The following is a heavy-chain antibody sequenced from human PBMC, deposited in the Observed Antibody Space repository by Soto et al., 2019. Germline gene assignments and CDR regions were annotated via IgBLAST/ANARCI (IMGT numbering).Heavy chain of an antibody. Sequence: VASVKVSCKASGGTFSSYAISWVRQAPGQGLEWMGGIIPIFGTANYAQKFQGRVTITADESTSTAYMELSSLRSEDTAVYYCARGRITMVRDLNWFDPWGQGTLVTSPQ. J-gene: IGHJ5*02. CDR1: GGTFSSYA. CDR3: ARGRITMVRDLNWFDP. D-gene: IGHD3-10*01. V-gene: IGHV1-69*13. CDR2: IIPIFGTA.